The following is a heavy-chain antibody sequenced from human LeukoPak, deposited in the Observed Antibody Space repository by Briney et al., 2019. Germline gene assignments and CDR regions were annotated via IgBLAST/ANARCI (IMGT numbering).Heavy chain of an antibody. J-gene: IGHJ4*02. CDR3: AKDNYYDSSGYTDY. CDR1: GFTFDDYA. CDR2: ISWNSGSI. D-gene: IGHD3-22*01. Sequence: GGSLRLSCAASGFTFDDYAMHWVRQAPGKGLEWVSGISWNSGSIGYADSVKGRFTIFRDNAKNSLYLQMNSLRAEDTALYYCAKDNYYDSSGYTDYWGQGTLVTVSS. V-gene: IGHV3-9*01.